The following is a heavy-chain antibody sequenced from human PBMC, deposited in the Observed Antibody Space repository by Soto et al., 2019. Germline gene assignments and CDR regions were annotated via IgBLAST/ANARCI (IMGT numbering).Heavy chain of an antibody. CDR1: GYTFTSYA. CDR2: INAGNGNT. J-gene: IGHJ6*03. V-gene: IGHV1-3*01. Sequence: QVQLEQSGAEVKKPGASVKVSCKASGYTFTSYAMHWVRQAPGQRLEWMGWINAGNGNTKYSQKSQGRVTITRDTSASTAYMELSSLRSEDTAVYYCARDSALLWFGELFPDMDVWGKGTTVTVSS. CDR3: ARDSALLWFGELFPDMDV. D-gene: IGHD3-10*01.